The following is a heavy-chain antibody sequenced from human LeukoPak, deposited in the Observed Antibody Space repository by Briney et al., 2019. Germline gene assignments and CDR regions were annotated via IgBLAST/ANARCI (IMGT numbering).Heavy chain of an antibody. CDR3: ARHLSASDAFDI. J-gene: IGHJ3*02. CDR2: IYYSGST. D-gene: IGHD2/OR15-2a*01. CDR1: GGSISSSTYY. V-gene: IGHV4-39*01. Sequence: KPSETLSLTCTVSGGSISSSTYYWGWIRQPSGKGLEWIGSIYYSGSTNYNPSLKSRVTISVDTSNNQFSLKLSSVTAADTALYYCARHLSASDAFDIWGQGTMVTVSS.